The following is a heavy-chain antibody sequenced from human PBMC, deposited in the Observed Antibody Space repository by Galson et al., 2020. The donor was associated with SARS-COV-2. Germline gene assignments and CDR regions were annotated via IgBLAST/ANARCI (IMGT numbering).Heavy chain of an antibody. V-gene: IGHV3-9*01. CDR3: AKGGTAEAGFT. CDR1: GFTFDDYA. J-gene: IGHJ5*02. D-gene: IGHD6-13*01. Sequence: GGSLRLSCAASGFTFDDYAMHWVRQAPGKGLEWVSGISWNSGSRDYADSVKGRFTISRDNANDSLYLQMNSLRHEDTALYYCAKGGTAEAGFTWGQGTLVTVSS. CDR2: ISWNSGSR.